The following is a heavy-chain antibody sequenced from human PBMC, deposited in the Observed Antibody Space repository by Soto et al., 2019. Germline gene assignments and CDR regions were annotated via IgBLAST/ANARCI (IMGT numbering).Heavy chain of an antibody. J-gene: IGHJ6*02. Sequence: WWSLRLSCSASVFTFSSYGMHWVRQAPGKGLEWVAVISYDGSNKYYADSVKGRFTISRDNSKNTLYLQMNSLRAEDTAVYYCAKDVVVGATTGLGDYYYYYGMDVWGQGTTVTVSS. CDR2: ISYDGSNK. V-gene: IGHV3-30*18. D-gene: IGHD1-26*01. CDR1: VFTFSSYG. CDR3: AKDVVVGATTGLGDYYYYYGMDV.